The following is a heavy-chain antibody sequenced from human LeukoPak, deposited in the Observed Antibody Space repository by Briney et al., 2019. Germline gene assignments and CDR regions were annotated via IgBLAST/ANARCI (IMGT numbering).Heavy chain of an antibody. CDR3: MGEIAVAGTGVGYYYMDV. CDR2: MNPNSGNT. Sequence: ASVKVSCKASGYTFTSYDINWVRQATGQGLEWMGWMNPNSGNTGYAQKFQGRVTMTRNTSISTAYMELSSLRSEDTAVYYCMGEIAVAGTGVGYYYMDVWGKGTTVTVSS. CDR1: GYTFTSYD. J-gene: IGHJ6*03. D-gene: IGHD6-19*01. V-gene: IGHV1-8*01.